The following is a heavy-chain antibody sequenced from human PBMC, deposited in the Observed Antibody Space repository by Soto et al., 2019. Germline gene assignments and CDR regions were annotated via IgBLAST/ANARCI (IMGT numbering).Heavy chain of an antibody. CDR1: GSAITRYY. CDR3: ARDTSGWSLNGLDV. CDR2: SNPGGGSA. D-gene: IGHD6-19*01. J-gene: IGHJ6*02. V-gene: IGHV1-46*01. Sequence: QVDLVQSGAEVKKPGASVTISCKASGSAITRYYIHWVRQAPGRGLEWMGISNPGGGSASYAQKFQDRVIIDKDTYTGTVDIDLRSLRTEDTAVYYCARDTSGWSLNGLDVWGQGTTVNVSS.